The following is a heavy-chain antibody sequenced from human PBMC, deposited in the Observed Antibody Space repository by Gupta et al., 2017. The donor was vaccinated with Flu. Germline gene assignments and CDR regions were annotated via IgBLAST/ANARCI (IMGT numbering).Heavy chain of an antibody. Sequence: AMHWVRQSPGKGLEWVAVISYDAKAKFYADSVKGRFTVSRDNSDNILYLQMNSLRAEDTAVYYCARGGHTGSDRGDTFDIWGQGTMVTVSS. V-gene: IGHV3-30*04. D-gene: IGHD1-26*01. CDR1: A. J-gene: IGHJ3*02. CDR3: ARGGHTGSDRGDTFDI. CDR2: ISYDAKAK.